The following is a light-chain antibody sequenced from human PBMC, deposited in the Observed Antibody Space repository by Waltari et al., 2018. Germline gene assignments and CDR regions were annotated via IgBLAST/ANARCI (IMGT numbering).Light chain of an antibody. CDR1: QSVVIN. CDR2: DTS. Sequence: ERVMTQSPATLSVSPGERVTLSCSASQSVVINLAWYQQKPGQAPRLLIYDTSTRATGIPARFSGSGSGTEFTLTISSLQSEDFAVYYCQQYNNWPPMYTFGQGTKLEIK. J-gene: IGKJ2*01. V-gene: IGKV3-15*01. CDR3: QQYNNWPPMYT.